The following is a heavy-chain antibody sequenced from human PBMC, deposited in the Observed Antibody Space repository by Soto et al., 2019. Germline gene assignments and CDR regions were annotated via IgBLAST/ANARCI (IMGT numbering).Heavy chain of an antibody. Sequence: EVQLVETGGGLIQPGGSLRLSCAASGFTVSSNYMSWVRQAPGKGLEWVSVIYSGGSTYYADSVKGRFTISRDNSKNTLYLQMNSLRAEDTAVYYCERCSDAKSGAFDIWGQGTMVTV. CDR2: IYSGGST. CDR1: GFTVSSNY. D-gene: IGHD2-15*01. J-gene: IGHJ3*02. CDR3: ERCSDAKSGAFDI. V-gene: IGHV3-53*02.